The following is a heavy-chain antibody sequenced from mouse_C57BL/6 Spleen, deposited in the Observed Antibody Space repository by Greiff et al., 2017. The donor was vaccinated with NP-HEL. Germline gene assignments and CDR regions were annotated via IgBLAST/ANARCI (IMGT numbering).Heavy chain of an antibody. CDR2: ISSGGDYI. CDR1: GFTFSSYA. V-gene: IGHV5-9-1*02. Sequence: DVKLQESGEGLVKPGGSLKLSCAASGFTFSSYAMSWVRQTPEKRLEWVAYISSGGDYIYYADTVKGRFTISRDNARNTLYLQMSSLKSEDTAMYYCTREGSYYFDYWGQGTTLTVSS. CDR3: TREGSYYFDY. D-gene: IGHD3-3*01. J-gene: IGHJ2*01.